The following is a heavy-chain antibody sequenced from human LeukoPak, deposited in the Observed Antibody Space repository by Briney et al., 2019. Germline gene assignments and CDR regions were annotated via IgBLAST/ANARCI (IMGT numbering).Heavy chain of an antibody. CDR2: FIGSVGST. CDR1: GFTFSSNA. D-gene: IGHD3-10*01. CDR3: AKDLTMNWFVP. V-gene: IGHV3-23*01. Sequence: GGSLRLSCAASGFTFSSNAMSWVRQSPGKGLEWVSAFIGSVGSTYYADSVKGRFTISRHNSKSTLYVQMNSLRAEDTAVYYCAKDLTMNWFVPWGEGTLVSVCS. J-gene: IGHJ5*02.